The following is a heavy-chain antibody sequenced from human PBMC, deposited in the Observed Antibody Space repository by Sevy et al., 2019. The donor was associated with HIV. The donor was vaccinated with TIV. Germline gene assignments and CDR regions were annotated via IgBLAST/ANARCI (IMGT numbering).Heavy chain of an antibody. V-gene: IGHV3-48*02. Sequence: GGSLRLSCAASGFAFSSYTMNWVRRAPGKGLEWVSYISSGSRSIYYADSVKGRFTISRDNAKNLLYMHMNRLSDEDTAVYFCARDSAETAALDFWGQGTLVTVSS. CDR1: GFAFSSYT. CDR3: ARDSAETAALDF. CDR2: ISSGSRSI. D-gene: IGHD5-18*01. J-gene: IGHJ4*02.